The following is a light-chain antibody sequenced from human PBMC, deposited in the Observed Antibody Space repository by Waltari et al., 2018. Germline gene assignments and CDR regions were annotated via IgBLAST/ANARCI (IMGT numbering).Light chain of an antibody. V-gene: IGLV3-21*04. J-gene: IGLJ1*01. Sequence: SYVVTQPPSVSVAPGETATITCGGDNIGTYRVHWYQQKAGQAPFLVIFYDRDRPSGIPDRFSGSNSGNTATLTISRVEAGDEARYYCHVWHPHVDPGVFGTGTEVTVL. CDR3: HVWHPHVDPGV. CDR2: YDR. CDR1: NIGTYR.